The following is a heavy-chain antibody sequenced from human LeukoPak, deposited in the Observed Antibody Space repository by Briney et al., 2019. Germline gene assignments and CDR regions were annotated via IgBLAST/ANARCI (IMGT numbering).Heavy chain of an antibody. D-gene: IGHD1-26*01. CDR2: ISSSSSTI. CDR1: GFTFSSYS. V-gene: IGHV3-48*01. J-gene: IGHJ4*02. CDR3: AKRRGSYPFDY. Sequence: GGSLRLSCAASGFTFSSYSMNWVRQAPGKGLEWVSYISSSSSTIYYADSVKGRFTISRDNAKNSLYLQMNSLRAEDTAVYYCAKRRGSYPFDYWGQGTLVTVSS.